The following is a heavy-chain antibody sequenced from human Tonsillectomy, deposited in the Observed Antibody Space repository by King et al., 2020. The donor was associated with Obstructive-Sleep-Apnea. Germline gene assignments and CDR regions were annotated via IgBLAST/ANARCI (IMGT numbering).Heavy chain of an antibody. Sequence: VQLVESGGGLVKPGGSLRLSCAASGFTFSSYSMNWVRQAPGKGLEWVSPISSSSSYNSYAASVKGRFTISRDNAKNSLYLQMNSLRAEDTAVYYCSRDPYYDSSGYYLTIDYWGQGTLVTVSS. D-gene: IGHD3-22*01. CDR1: GFTFSSYS. V-gene: IGHV3-21*01. CDR2: ISSSSSYN. J-gene: IGHJ4*02. CDR3: SRDPYYDSSGYYLTIDY.